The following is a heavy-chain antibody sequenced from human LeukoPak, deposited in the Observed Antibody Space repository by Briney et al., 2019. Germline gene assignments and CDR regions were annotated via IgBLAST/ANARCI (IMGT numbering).Heavy chain of an antibody. CDR2: VSGNGVNT. V-gene: IGHV3-23*01. J-gene: IGHJ3*02. Sequence: GGSLRLSCAASGFTFRSSAMSWVRQTPGKGLEWVSTVSGNGVNTYYADSVKGRFTISRDNSKNTLYLQMNSLRAEDTAVYYCAKDVGVGITIFGVVISAFDIWGQGTMVTVSS. CDR1: GFTFRSSA. D-gene: IGHD3-3*01. CDR3: AKDVGVGITIFGVVISAFDI.